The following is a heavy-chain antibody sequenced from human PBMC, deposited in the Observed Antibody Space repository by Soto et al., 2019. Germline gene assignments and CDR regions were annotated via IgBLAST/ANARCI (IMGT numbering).Heavy chain of an antibody. CDR1: GFSFGNYN. J-gene: IGHJ4*02. CDR3: ARDTSHGVTIGGLDS. CDR2: ITDGLNT. Sequence: GGSLRLSCVASGFSFGNYNMNWVRQAPGKGLEWVAHITDGLNTHYADFVQGRFTISRDNAKDSLYLELTHLRDDDTAVYYCARDTSHGVTIGGLDSWGQGTLVTVSS. V-gene: IGHV3-48*02. D-gene: IGHD3-16*01.